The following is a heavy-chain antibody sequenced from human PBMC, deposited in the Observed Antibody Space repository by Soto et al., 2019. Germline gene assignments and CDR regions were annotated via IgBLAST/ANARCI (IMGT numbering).Heavy chain of an antibody. J-gene: IGHJ4*02. D-gene: IGHD3-10*01. CDR1: GVSLTSGNW. V-gene: IGHV4-4*02. CDR2: IFHDGTA. CDR3: ARLVYDTRLNYMYFDF. Sequence: SETLSLTCAVSGVSLTSGNWWTWVRQSPQRGLEYIGEIFHDGTANYYPSFERRVAMSVDTSRNQFSLKLTSVSAADTAVYFCARLVYDTRLNYMYFDFWGPGTLVTVSS.